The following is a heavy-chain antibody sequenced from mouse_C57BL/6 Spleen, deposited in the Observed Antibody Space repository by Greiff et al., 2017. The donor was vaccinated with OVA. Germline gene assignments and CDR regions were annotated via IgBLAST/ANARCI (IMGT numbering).Heavy chain of an antibody. J-gene: IGHJ1*03. Sequence: VQLQQSGAELVKPGASVKLSCKASGYTFTSYWMHWVKQRPGQGLEWIGMIHPNSGSTNYNEKFKSKATLTVDKSSSTAYMQLSSLTSEDSAVYYCARSNYVGYWYFDVWGTGTTVTVSS. CDR3: ARSNYVGYWYFDV. CDR2: IHPNSGST. D-gene: IGHD2-5*01. V-gene: IGHV1-64*01. CDR1: GYTFTSYW.